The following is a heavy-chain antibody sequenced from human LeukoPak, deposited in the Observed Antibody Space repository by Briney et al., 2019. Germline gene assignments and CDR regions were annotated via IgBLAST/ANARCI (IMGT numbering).Heavy chain of an antibody. D-gene: IGHD6-19*01. Sequence: PSETLSLTCTVSGGSISSYYWSWIRQPPGKGLEWIGYIYYSGSTNYNPSLKSRVTISVDTSKNQFSLKLSSVTAADTAVYYCARALYSSGWYVGPYFDDWGQGTLVTVSS. J-gene: IGHJ4*02. CDR3: ARALYSSGWYVGPYFDD. CDR2: IYYSGST. V-gene: IGHV4-59*01. CDR1: GGSISSYY.